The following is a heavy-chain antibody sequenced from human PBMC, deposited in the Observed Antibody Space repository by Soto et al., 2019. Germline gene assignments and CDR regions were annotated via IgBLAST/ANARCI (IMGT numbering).Heavy chain of an antibody. Sequence: GGSLRLSCAASGFTFSSYAMSWVRQAPGQGLEWVSAITGSGGSTYHTDSVKGRFTISRDNSKNTLYLEMNSLRADDTAVYYCAKGSSSSRPYYFDYWGQGTLVTVSS. D-gene: IGHD6-6*01. CDR1: GFTFSSYA. V-gene: IGHV3-23*01. J-gene: IGHJ4*02. CDR2: ITGSGGST. CDR3: AKGSSSSRPYYFDY.